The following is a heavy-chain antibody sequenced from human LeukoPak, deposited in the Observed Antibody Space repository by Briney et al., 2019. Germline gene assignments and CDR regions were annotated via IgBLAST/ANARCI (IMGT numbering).Heavy chain of an antibody. CDR2: ISSSGSTI. Sequence: PGGSLRLSCAASGFTFSSYEMNWVRQAPGKGLEWVSYISSSGSTIYYADSVKGRFTISRDNAKNSLYLQMNSLRAEDTAVYYCATLLLVCEARHNDYWGQGTLVTVSS. CDR3: ATLLLVCEARHNDY. V-gene: IGHV3-48*03. J-gene: IGHJ4*02. CDR1: GFTFSSYE. D-gene: IGHD3-10*01.